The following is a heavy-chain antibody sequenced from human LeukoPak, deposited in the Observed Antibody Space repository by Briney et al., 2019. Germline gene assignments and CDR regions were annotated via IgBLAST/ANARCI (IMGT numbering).Heavy chain of an antibody. CDR1: GYTFTSYG. V-gene: IGHV1-18*01. J-gene: IGHJ4*02. CDR2: ISAYNGNT. Sequence: ASVKVSCKASGYTFTSYGISWVRQAPGQGLEWMGWISAYNGNTNYAQKLQGRVTMTTDTSTSTAYMELRSLRSDDTAVYYCARETRPHYDILTGYPEFDYWGQGTLVAVSS. D-gene: IGHD3-9*01. CDR3: ARETRPHYDILTGYPEFDY.